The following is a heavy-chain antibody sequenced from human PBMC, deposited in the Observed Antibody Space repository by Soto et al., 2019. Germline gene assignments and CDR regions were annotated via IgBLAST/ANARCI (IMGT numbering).Heavy chain of an antibody. V-gene: IGHV3-48*02. CDR2: IDSSGSTI. CDR3: ARVGMEWSYTCDY. J-gene: IGHJ4*02. Sequence: EVHLVESGGDSVQPGGSVRLSCAASGFTFSDYSMNWVRQAPGEGLEWVSYIDSSGSTIKYADSVKGRFTISRDNAKNSVYLQMSSLRYEDAAVYYCARVGMEWSYTCDYWGQGTLVTVSS. D-gene: IGHD3-3*01. CDR1: GFTFSDYS.